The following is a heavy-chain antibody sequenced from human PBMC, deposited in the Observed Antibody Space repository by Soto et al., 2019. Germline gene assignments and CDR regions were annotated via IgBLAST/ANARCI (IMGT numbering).Heavy chain of an antibody. D-gene: IGHD3-9*01. J-gene: IGHJ4*02. Sequence: GGSLRLSCAASGFTFSSYAMSWVRQAPGKGLEWVSAISGSGGSTYYADSVKGRFTISRDNSKNTLYLQMNSLRAEDTAVYYCAKSGNYDILTGYLDYFDYWGQGTLVTVSS. V-gene: IGHV3-23*01. CDR1: GFTFSSYA. CDR2: ISGSGGST. CDR3: AKSGNYDILTGYLDYFDY.